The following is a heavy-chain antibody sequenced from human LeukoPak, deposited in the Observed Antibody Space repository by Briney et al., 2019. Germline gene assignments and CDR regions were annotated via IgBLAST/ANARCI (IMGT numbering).Heavy chain of an antibody. Sequence: GGSLRLSCAASGFTFDDYSMHWVRHAPGKGLEWVSLITWDGTRTYYADSVKGRFSISRDNSKNSLYLQMNSLRTEDTALYYCTKETTMIVGGQYFDYWGQGTLVTVSS. J-gene: IGHJ4*02. CDR3: TKETTMIVGGQYFDY. D-gene: IGHD3-22*01. CDR2: ITWDGTRT. V-gene: IGHV3-43*01. CDR1: GFTFDDYS.